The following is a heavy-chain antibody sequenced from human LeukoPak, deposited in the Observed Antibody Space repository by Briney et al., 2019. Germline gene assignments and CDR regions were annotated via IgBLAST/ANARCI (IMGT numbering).Heavy chain of an antibody. J-gene: IGHJ4*02. CDR3: ARESLVVGATFHFDY. CDR1: GYTFTGYY. D-gene: IGHD1-26*01. Sequence: ASVKVSCKASGYTFTGYYMHWVRQAPGQGLEWMGWISAYNGNTNYAQKLQGRVTMTTDTSTSTAYMELRSLRSDDTAVYYCARESLVVGATFHFDYWGQGTLVTVSS. CDR2: ISAYNGNT. V-gene: IGHV1-18*04.